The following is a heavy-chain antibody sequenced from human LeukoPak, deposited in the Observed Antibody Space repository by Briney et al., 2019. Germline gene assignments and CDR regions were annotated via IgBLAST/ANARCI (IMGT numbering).Heavy chain of an antibody. CDR2: IKSKTDGGTT. CDR1: GFTFSNAW. Sequence: GGSLRLSCAASGFTFSNAWMSWVRQAPGKGLEWVGRIKSKTDGGTTDYAAPVKGRFTISRDDSKNTLYLQMNSLKTEDAAVYYCTTGVSSSWDTFDYWGQGTLVTVSS. CDR3: TTGVSSSWDTFDY. V-gene: IGHV3-15*01. D-gene: IGHD6-13*01. J-gene: IGHJ4*02.